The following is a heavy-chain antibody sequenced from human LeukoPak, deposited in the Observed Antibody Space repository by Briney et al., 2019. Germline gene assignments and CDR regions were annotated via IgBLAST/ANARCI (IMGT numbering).Heavy chain of an antibody. D-gene: IGHD3-10*01. CDR2: VDPKEGET. V-gene: IGHV1-69-2*01. CDR1: GYTFTDYY. J-gene: IGHJ5*02. CDR3: ATVPPYCYGSGSYHWFDP. Sequence: ASVKASCQGSGYTFTDYYMHWVQQAPGKGLEWMGLVDPKEGETIYAEKLQGRVTITADTYTDAAYMELSRLRSEDTAVYYCATVPPYCYGSGSYHWFDPWGRGTLVTVFS.